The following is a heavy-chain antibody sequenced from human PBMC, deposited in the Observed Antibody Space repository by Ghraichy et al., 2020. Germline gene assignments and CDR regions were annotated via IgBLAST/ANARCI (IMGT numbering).Heavy chain of an antibody. CDR1: GGSFSGYY. CDR3: ARGPHNYGMDV. CDR2: INQSGST. J-gene: IGHJ6*02. Sequence: SETLSLTCAVYGGSFSGYYWSWIRQPPGKGLEWIGEINQSGSTNYNPSLKSRVTVSVDTSMNQFSLKLSSVTAADTAVYYCARGPHNYGMDVWGQGTTVTVSS. V-gene: IGHV4-34*01.